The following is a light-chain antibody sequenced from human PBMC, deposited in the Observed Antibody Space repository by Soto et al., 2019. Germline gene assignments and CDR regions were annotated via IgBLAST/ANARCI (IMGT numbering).Light chain of an antibody. Sequence: QSALTQPASVSGSPGQSITISCTGTSSDVGAYNSVSWYQQHPGKAPKLMIYEVTNRPSGVSNRFSGFKSGNTASLTISGLQAEDEAYYFCSSFTTTSTLVVFGGRTKLTVL. V-gene: IGLV2-14*01. CDR1: SSDVGAYNS. CDR2: EVT. J-gene: IGLJ3*02. CDR3: SSFTTTSTLVV.